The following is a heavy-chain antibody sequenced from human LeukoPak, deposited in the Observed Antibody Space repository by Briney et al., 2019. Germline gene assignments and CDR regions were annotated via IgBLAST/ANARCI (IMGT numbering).Heavy chain of an antibody. CDR2: IYHSGST. CDR1: GGSISSSNW. CDR3: ARDWSAGSGSYGVFDY. V-gene: IGHV4-4*02. D-gene: IGHD3-10*01. J-gene: IGHJ4*02. Sequence: SETLSLTCAVSGGSISSSNWWSWVRQPPGKGLEWIGEIYHSGSTNYNPSLKSRVTISVDKSKNQFSLKLSSVTAADTAVYYCARDWSAGSGSYGVFDYWGQGTLVTVSS.